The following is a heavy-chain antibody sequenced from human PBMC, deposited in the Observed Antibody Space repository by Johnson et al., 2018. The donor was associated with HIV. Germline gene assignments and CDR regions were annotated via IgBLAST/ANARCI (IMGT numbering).Heavy chain of an antibody. Sequence: EVQLVESGGGVVRPGGSLRLSCVASGFTFDDYGMSWVRQAPGKGLEWVSGINWNGGSTGYADSVKGRFTISRDNAKNSLYLQMNSLRTEDTALYYCPRTGRLFDAFYIWGQGTMVTVSS. CDR2: INWNGGST. J-gene: IGHJ3*02. CDR3: PRTGRLFDAFYI. V-gene: IGHV3-20*04. CDR1: GFTFDDYG. D-gene: IGHD2-21*01.